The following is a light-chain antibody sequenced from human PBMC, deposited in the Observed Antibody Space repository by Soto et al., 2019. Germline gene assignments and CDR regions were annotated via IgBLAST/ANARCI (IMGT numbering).Light chain of an antibody. CDR2: GAS. CDR3: QQSYMDPIT. Sequence: EIVMTQSPATLSVSPGERATLSCRASQSVSSNLAWYQQKPGQAPRLLIYGASTRATGIPARFSGSGGGTDFTLSISSVQPEDFATYFCQQSYMDPITFGQGTRLENK. J-gene: IGKJ5*01. V-gene: IGKV3-15*01. CDR1: QSVSSN.